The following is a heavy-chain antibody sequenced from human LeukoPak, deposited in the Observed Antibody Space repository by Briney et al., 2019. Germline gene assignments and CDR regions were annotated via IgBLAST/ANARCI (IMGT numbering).Heavy chain of an antibody. Sequence: GGSLRLSCAASGFTFSDYTMNWVRQAPGKGLEWVSSISSSSSYIYYADSVKGRFTISRDNAKNSLYLQMTSLRAEDTAMFYCAREWPERASAMDVWGQGTTVTVSS. J-gene: IGHJ6*02. CDR1: GFTFSDYT. V-gene: IGHV3-21*01. CDR3: AREWPERASAMDV. D-gene: IGHD5-12*01. CDR2: ISSSSSYI.